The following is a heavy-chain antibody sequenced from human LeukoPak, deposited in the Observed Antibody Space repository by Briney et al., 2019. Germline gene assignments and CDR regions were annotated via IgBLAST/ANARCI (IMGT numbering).Heavy chain of an antibody. D-gene: IGHD2-8*02. CDR1: GFTFSSYG. CDR2: ISYDGSNK. CDR3: AEDRAALVYFDY. J-gene: IGHJ4*02. Sequence: TGGSLRLSCAASGFTFSSYGMHWVRQAPGKGLEWVAVISYDGSNKYYADSVKGRFTISRDNSKNTLYLQMNSLRAEDTAVYYCAEDRAALVYFDYWGQGTLVTVSS. V-gene: IGHV3-30*18.